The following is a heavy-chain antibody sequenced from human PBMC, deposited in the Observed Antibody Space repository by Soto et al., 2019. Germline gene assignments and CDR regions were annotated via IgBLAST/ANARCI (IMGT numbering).Heavy chain of an antibody. Sequence: QAQLVESGGGVAQPGRSLRLSCAASGFTFSSYGMHWVRQAPGTGLEWVAVISDDGGLQHYADSVKGRFTISRDNSKNMVLLQMNSLRAEDTAVYYCVSDRGYGHASVPYSWGQGTLVSVSS. J-gene: IGHJ4*02. V-gene: IGHV3-30*03. CDR2: ISDDGGLQ. CDR3: VSDRGYGHASVPYS. D-gene: IGHD5-18*01. CDR1: GFTFSSYG.